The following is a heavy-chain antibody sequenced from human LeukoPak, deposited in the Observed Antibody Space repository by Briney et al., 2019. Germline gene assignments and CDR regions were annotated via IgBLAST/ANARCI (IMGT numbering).Heavy chain of an antibody. D-gene: IGHD6-13*01. J-gene: IGHJ4*02. CDR3: ARGPGYGSSWYFDY. CDR2: VTGSGAST. V-gene: IGHV3-23*01. CDR1: GFTFSRSA. Sequence: VQPGGSLRLSCAASGFTFSRSAMSWVRQAPGKGLEWVSGVTGSGASTYYADSVKGHFTISRDNSKNTLYLQMNSLRAEDTALYYCARGPGYGSSWYFDYWGQGTLVTVSS.